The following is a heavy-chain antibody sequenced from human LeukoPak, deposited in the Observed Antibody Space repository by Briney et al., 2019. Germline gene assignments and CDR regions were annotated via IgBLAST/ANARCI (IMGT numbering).Heavy chain of an antibody. D-gene: IGHD3-10*01. V-gene: IGHV4-39*07. CDR2: IYYSGST. CDR3: ARVWFGELLKSSGWFDP. J-gene: IGHJ5*02. CDR1: GGSISSSSYY. Sequence: PSETLSLTCTVSGGSISSSSYYWGWIRQPPGKGLEWIGSIYYSGSTYYNPSLKSRVTISVDTSQNQFSLKLSSVTAADTAVYYCARVWFGELLKSSGWFDPWGQGTLVTVSS.